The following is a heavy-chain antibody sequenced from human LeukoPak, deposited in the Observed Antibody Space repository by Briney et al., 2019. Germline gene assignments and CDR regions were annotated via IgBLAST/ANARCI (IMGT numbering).Heavy chain of an antibody. V-gene: IGHV4-38-2*01. CDR1: GYSISSGYY. D-gene: IGHD3-10*01. CDR2: MYHSGST. J-gene: IGHJ4*02. Sequence: SETLSLTCAVSGYSISSGYYWGWIRQPPGKGLEGVGSMYHSGSTYYNPSIESRVTISQDTSKNQFSLNLSSVTAADTAVYFCARSREYYYTQPFDYWGQGTLVTVSS. CDR3: ARSREYYYTQPFDY.